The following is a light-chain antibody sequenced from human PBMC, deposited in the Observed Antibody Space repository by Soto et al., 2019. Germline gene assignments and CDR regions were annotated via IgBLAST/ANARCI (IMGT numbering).Light chain of an antibody. Sequence: DIQMTQSPSSLSASVGDRVTITCRSSQSIISYLNWYQQKAGQAPQLLIYAASSLQSGVPARFSGGGSGTDFTLTISSLQPEDSASYYCQQTYSGPRPFGQGTKLEIK. CDR1: QSIISY. CDR2: AAS. CDR3: QQTYSGPRP. J-gene: IGKJ2*01. V-gene: IGKV1-39*01.